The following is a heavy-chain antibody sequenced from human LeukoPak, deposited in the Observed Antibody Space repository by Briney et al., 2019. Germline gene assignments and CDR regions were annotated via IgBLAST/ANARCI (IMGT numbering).Heavy chain of an antibody. CDR2: INPNSGGT. D-gene: IGHD3-22*01. V-gene: IGHV1-2*02. CDR3: ATYYSDTSARD. Sequence: WASVKVSCKASVHTFTAYYMFWVRQAPGQGLEWMGWINPNSGGTNYAPKFQGRVTMTRDTSISTAYMELSGLTSDDTAVYFCATYYSDTSARDWGQGTLVTVSS. CDR1: VHTFTAYY. J-gene: IGHJ4*02.